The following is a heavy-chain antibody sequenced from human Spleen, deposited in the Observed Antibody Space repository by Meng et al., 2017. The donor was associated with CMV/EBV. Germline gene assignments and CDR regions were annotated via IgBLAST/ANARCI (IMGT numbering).Heavy chain of an antibody. Sequence: GESLKISCAASGFTFSSYSMNWVRQAPGKGLEWVSSICTSSNNVYYAGSVKGRFTISRDNAKNALYLQMNSLRAEDTAVYYCAREGGSGGECGSATCYKLCYYYCGMDVWGRGTMVTVSS. D-gene: IGHD2-2*02. V-gene: IGHV3-21*01. CDR3: AREGGSGGECGSATCYKLCYYYCGMDV. J-gene: IGHJ6*02. CDR1: GFTFSSYS. CDR2: ICTSSNNV.